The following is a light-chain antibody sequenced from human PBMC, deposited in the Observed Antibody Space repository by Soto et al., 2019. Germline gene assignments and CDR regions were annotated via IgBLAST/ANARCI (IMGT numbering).Light chain of an antibody. CDR1: QSVRSN. J-gene: IGKJ1*01. CDR3: QQYYNCPRT. V-gene: IGKV3-15*01. Sequence: EIGRTQSPATLSVSPGEGATLSCRASQSVRSNLAWYQQKPGQAPRLLIYGASTRATDIPARFSGSGSGTEFTLTISSLQSEDFVVYYCQQYYNCPRTFGQGTKVDI. CDR2: GAS.